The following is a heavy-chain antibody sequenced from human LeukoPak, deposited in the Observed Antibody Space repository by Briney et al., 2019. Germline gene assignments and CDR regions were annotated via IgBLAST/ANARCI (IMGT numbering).Heavy chain of an antibody. D-gene: IGHD5-18*01. J-gene: IGHJ4*02. CDR1: GFRFSSYE. Sequence: GGSLRLSCAASGFRFSSYEMNWVRQAPGKGLQWISYISRSGDAIYYADSVKGRFTVSRDNDKNSLYVQMNSLRAEDTAVYYCARDRPDRGYSYGRDFDYWGQGTLVTVSS. CDR3: ARDRPDRGYSYGRDFDY. V-gene: IGHV3-48*03. CDR2: ISRSGDAI.